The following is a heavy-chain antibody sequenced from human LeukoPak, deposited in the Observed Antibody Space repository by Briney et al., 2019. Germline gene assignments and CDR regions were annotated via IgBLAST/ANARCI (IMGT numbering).Heavy chain of an antibody. CDR1: GFIFNIYV. J-gene: IGHJ4*02. D-gene: IGHD1-26*01. V-gene: IGHV3-23*01. CDR3: AKGELYDY. CDR2: VGRRGDST. Sequence: GGSLRLSCAAAGFIFNIYVMSWVRQAPGEGLECVSGVGRRGDSTHYADSVKGRFNTSRDHSKNRLYLQMTSLRAEETAVYYCAKGELYDYWGQGTLVTVSS.